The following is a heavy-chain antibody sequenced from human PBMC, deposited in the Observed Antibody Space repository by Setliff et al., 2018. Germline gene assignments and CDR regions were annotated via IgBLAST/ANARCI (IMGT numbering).Heavy chain of an antibody. D-gene: IGHD3-10*01. CDR1: GDSMSFSY. V-gene: IGHV4-59*01. Sequence: SETLSLTCCVSGDSMSFSYWSWIRQPPGKGLEWIGYIYYSGSTDSHPSLKSRVSISIDTSKNQFSLNVRSVTAADTAIYYCAKGSGEMDSWGQGILVTVSS. J-gene: IGHJ1*01. CDR2: IYYSGST. CDR3: AKGSGEMDS.